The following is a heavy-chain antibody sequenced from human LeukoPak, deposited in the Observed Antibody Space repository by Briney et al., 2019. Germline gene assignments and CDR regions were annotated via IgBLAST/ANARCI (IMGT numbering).Heavy chain of an antibody. CDR2: IYYSGST. V-gene: IGHV4-59*01. CDR1: GGSISSYY. CDR3: ARIRGGSLEY. Sequence: KSSETLSLTCTVSGGSISSYYWSWIRQPPGKGLEWIGYIYYSGSTNYNPSLKSRVTISVDTSKNQFSLKLSSVTAADTAVYYCARIRGGSLEYWGQGTLVTVSS. D-gene: IGHD1-26*01. J-gene: IGHJ4*02.